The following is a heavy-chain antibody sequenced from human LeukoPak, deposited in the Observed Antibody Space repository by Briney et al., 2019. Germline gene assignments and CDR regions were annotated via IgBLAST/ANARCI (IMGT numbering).Heavy chain of an antibody. CDR2: IYYSGST. J-gene: IGHJ4*02. V-gene: IGHV4-59*08. CDR3: AATRYNWNDPGYYSDY. CDR1: GGSISSYY. D-gene: IGHD1-20*01. Sequence: SETLFLTCTVSGGSISSYYWSWIRQPPGKGREWIVYIYYSGSTDDSPSLKSRCTISVDTSKNHFSLKLSSVTAAYTAIYYRAATRYNWNDPGYYSDYSGQGTLFTVSS.